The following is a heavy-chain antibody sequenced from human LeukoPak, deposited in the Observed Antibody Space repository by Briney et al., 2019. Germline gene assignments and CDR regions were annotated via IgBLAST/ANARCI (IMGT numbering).Heavy chain of an antibody. J-gene: IGHJ6*03. CDR1: GGTFSSYA. CDR2: IIPIFGTA. D-gene: IGHD2-21*01. V-gene: IGHV1-69*05. Sequence: SVKVSCKASGGTFSSYAISWVRQAPGQGLEWMGGIIPIFGTANYAQKFQGRVTITTDESTSTAYMELSSLRSEDTAVYYCARSHCGGDCYVRYYYYMDVWGKGTTVTVSS. CDR3: ARSHCGGDCYVRYYYYMDV.